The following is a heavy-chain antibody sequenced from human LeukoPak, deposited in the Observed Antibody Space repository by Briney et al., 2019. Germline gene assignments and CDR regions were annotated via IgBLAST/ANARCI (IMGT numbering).Heavy chain of an antibody. J-gene: IGHJ4*02. CDR3: ARMVRRLERLNIGGSSDYATIYYFDY. CDR1: GYSIRSGFY. Sequence: PSETLSLTCTVSGYSIRSGFYWGWIRQPPGKGLEWIGNIYHSGITYSTPSLKSRVTISVETSKNQFSLKLSSVTAADTAVYYCARMVRRLERLNIGGSSDYATIYYFDYWGQGTLVTVSS. V-gene: IGHV4-38-2*02. CDR2: IYHSGIT. D-gene: IGHD5-12*01.